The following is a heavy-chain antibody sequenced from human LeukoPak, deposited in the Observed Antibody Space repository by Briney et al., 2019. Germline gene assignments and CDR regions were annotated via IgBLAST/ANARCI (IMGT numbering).Heavy chain of an antibody. D-gene: IGHD6-6*01. Sequence: AGSLRLSCGVSGFAFSSYSMSWVRQATGKVLVWVLRINSVGSSTTYADSVKGRFTTSRDNAKNTLYQQMNSLRAEDTAVYYCARPLSGYSSSLGYWGQGTLVTVSS. CDR2: INSVGSST. J-gene: IGHJ4*02. CDR3: ARPLSGYSSSLGY. CDR1: GFAFSSYS. V-gene: IGHV3-74*01.